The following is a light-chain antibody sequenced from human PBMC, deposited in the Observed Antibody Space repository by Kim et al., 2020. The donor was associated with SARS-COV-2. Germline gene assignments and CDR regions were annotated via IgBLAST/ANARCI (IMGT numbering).Light chain of an antibody. Sequence: PGTRATSTWCGEDLESNTVPWYQQKPGQAPVLIIYYNSGRPSGIPERFSGSNSGNTATLTISRVEAGDEADYYCQVWNSNSDHPGVFGGGTQLTVL. V-gene: IGLV3-21*04. CDR2: YNS. CDR3: QVWNSNSDHPGV. CDR1: DLESNT. J-gene: IGLJ3*02.